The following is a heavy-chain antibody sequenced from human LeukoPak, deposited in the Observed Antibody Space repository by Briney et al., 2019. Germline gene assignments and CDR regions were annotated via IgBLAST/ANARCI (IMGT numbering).Heavy chain of an antibody. Sequence: SETLSLTCTVSDDSIRSYYWTWIRQPPGKGLEWIGYIYHSGTTNYDPSLKSRVTMSVSTSKEQFSLRLNSMTAADTAVYYCATATYYYASDTYLPDYWGQGILVTVSS. J-gene: IGHJ4*02. D-gene: IGHD3-10*01. CDR1: DDSIRSYY. CDR2: IYHSGTT. V-gene: IGHV4-59*12. CDR3: ATATYYYASDTYLPDY.